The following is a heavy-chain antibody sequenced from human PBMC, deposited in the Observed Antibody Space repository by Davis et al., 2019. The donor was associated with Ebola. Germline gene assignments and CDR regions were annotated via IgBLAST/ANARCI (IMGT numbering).Heavy chain of an antibody. CDR2: ISGYTAHT. V-gene: IGHV1-18*01. CDR1: GITFSSHV. CDR3: ARGRRAAAGGMDYYYGMDV. J-gene: IGHJ6*02. D-gene: IGHD6-13*01. Sequence: AVSVKVSCKASGITFSSHVITWVRQAPGQGLEWMGWISGYTAHTYVTPSLEGRVTLSTDTSTRTVYMELRSLTSDDTAVYYCARGRRAAAGGMDYYYGMDVWGQGTPVTVSS.